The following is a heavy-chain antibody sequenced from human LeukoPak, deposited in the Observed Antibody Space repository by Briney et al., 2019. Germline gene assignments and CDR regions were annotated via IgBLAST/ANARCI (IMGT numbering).Heavy chain of an antibody. CDR3: AKGGPDYDFWSGPKYGMDV. CDR2: ISGSGGST. V-gene: IGHV3-23*01. CDR1: GFTFSSYW. Sequence: GGSLRLSCAASGFTFSSYWMSWVREAPGKGLEWVSAISGSGGSTYYADSVKGRFTISRDNSKNTLYLQMNSLRAEDTAVYYCAKGGPDYDFWSGPKYGMDVWGQGTTVTVSS. D-gene: IGHD3-3*01. J-gene: IGHJ6*02.